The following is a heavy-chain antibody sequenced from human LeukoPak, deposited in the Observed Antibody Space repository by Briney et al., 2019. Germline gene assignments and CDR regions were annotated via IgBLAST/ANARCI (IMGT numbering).Heavy chain of an antibody. CDR3: ARSRVVPVATSTCFDY. J-gene: IGHJ4*02. CDR2: ISYDKSKR. Sequence: HPGGSLRLSCAASGFTFSSYGMHWVRQAPGKGLEWVAIISYDKSKRYYADSVRGRFSISRDNSENTLYLHMSSLTSEDTAVYYCARSRVVPVATSTCFDYWSQGTLVTVSS. CDR1: GFTFSSYG. D-gene: IGHD2-2*01. V-gene: IGHV3-30*19.